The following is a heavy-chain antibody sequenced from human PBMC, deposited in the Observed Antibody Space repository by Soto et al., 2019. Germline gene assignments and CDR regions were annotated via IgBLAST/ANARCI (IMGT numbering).Heavy chain of an antibody. CDR2: INHSGST. CDR3: ARGGPHLKDIVVVVAATNWFDP. D-gene: IGHD2-15*01. Sequence: QVQLQQWGAGLLKPSETLSLTCAVYGGSFSGYYWSWIRQPPGKRLEWIGEINHSGSTNYNPSLRGRVTISVDTSKNQFSLKLSSVTAADTAVYYCARGGPHLKDIVVVVAATNWFDPWGQGTLVTVSS. CDR1: GGSFSGYY. V-gene: IGHV4-34*01. J-gene: IGHJ5*02.